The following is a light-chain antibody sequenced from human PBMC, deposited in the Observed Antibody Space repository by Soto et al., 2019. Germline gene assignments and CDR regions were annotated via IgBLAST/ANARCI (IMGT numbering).Light chain of an antibody. CDR2: DAS. J-gene: IGKJ5*01. CDR3: QQYNSYPIT. V-gene: IGKV1-5*01. CDR1: QSISSW. Sequence: DIQMTQSPSTLSASVGDRVTITCRASQSISSWLAWYQQKPGKAPKLLIYDASSLESGVPSRFSGSGSGTELTLTISSLQPDDCATYDCQQYNSYPITFGQGTRLEIK.